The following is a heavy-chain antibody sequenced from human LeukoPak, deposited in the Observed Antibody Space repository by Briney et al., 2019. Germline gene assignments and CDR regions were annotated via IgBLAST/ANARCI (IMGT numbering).Heavy chain of an antibody. Sequence: ASVKVPCKVSGYTLTELSMHWVRQAPGKGLEWMGGFDPEDGETIYAQKFQGRVTMTEDTSTDTAYMELSSLRSEDTAVYYCATAGGIGRDSSGFPDCWGQGTLVTVSS. D-gene: IGHD3-22*01. J-gene: IGHJ4*02. CDR1: GYTLTELS. CDR3: ATAGGIGRDSSGFPDC. V-gene: IGHV1-24*01. CDR2: FDPEDGET.